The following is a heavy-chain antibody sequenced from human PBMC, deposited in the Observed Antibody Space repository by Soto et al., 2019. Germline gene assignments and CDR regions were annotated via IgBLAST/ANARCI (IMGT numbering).Heavy chain of an antibody. CDR2: ISGNNANT. CDR3: ARDTGRSWYGGHFDS. D-gene: IGHD6-13*01. CDR1: GYTLTRYS. Sequence: QVQLVQSGAEVKKPGASVKVSCKASGYTLTRYSISWVRQAPGQGLEWMGWISGNNANTNYAQKVQDRVTMTTDTSTSTAYMELRSLGSDDTAVYYCARDTGRSWYGGHFDSWGQGTLVTVSS. V-gene: IGHV1-18*01. J-gene: IGHJ4*02.